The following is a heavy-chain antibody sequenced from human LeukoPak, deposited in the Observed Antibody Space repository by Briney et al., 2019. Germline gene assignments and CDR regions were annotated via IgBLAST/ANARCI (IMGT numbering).Heavy chain of an antibody. CDR2: IYYSGST. D-gene: IGHD3-22*01. J-gene: IGHJ4*02. V-gene: IGHV4-59*12. Sequence: SETLSLTCTVSGGSISSYYWSWIRQPPGKGLEWIGYIYYSGSTYYNPSLKSRVTISVDTSKNQFSLKLSSVTAADTAVYYCARDRRIVYYDSSGLDYWGQGTLVTVSS. CDR3: ARDRRIVYYDSSGLDY. CDR1: GGSISSYY.